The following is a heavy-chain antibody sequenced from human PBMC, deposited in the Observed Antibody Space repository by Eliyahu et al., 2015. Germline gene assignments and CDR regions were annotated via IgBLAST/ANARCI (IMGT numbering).Heavy chain of an antibody. CDR1: GFTFSNNV. CDR3: ARDRDYSNFFDY. Sequence: QVQLVESGGGVVQPGRSLRLSCAASGFTFSNNVMHWVRQAPGKGVEWVAVISYDGSSKYYADSVKGRFTISRDNSKDTLYLQMNSLRVEDTAVYYCARDRDYSNFFDYWGQGTLVTVSS. V-gene: IGHV3-30-3*01. D-gene: IGHD4-11*01. J-gene: IGHJ4*02. CDR2: ISYDGSSK.